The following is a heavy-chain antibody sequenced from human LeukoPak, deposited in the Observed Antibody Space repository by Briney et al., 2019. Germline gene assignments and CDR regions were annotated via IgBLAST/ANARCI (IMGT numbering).Heavy chain of an antibody. CDR1: GGSISSYY. Sequence: SETLSLTCTVSGGSISSYYWSWIRQPPGKGLEWIGYIYYSGSTNYNPSLKSRVTISVDTSKNQFSLKLSSVTAADTAVYYCAREGIAAAGTPPHFDYWGQGTLVTVSS. V-gene: IGHV4-59*01. CDR2: IYYSGST. D-gene: IGHD6-13*01. J-gene: IGHJ4*02. CDR3: AREGIAAAGTPPHFDY.